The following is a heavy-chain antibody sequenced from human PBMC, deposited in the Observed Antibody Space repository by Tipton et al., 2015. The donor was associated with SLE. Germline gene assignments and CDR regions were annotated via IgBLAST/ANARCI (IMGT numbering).Heavy chain of an antibody. CDR3: ARETTGTRDGMDV. J-gene: IGHJ6*02. D-gene: IGHD1-1*01. CDR1: GHTFSRYD. V-gene: IGHV1-8*01. CDR2: VNPSGNT. Sequence: QLVQSGAELKKPGASVKVSCKSSGHTFSRYDINWVRQAPGQGLEWMGWVNPSGNTAYAQKFQGRLTMTRDSSISTAYMELSSLTSADTAIYFCARETTGTRDGMDVWGQGTTVIVSS.